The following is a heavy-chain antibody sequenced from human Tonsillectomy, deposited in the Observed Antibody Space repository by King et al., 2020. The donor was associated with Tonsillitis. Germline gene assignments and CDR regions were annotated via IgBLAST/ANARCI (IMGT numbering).Heavy chain of an antibody. J-gene: IGHJ6*02. V-gene: IGHV3-9*01. Sequence: VQLVESGGGLVQPGRSLRLSCAASEFSFVDFAMHWVRQAPGKGLEWVSGINWNSGSIGYADSVKGRFTISRDNAKNSLYLQMNSLRAEDTALYYCAKDRGRIAAVWALGDAMDVWGQGTTVTVSS. CDR3: AKDRGRIAAVWALGDAMDV. CDR1: EFSFVDFA. CDR2: INWNSGSI. D-gene: IGHD6-13*01.